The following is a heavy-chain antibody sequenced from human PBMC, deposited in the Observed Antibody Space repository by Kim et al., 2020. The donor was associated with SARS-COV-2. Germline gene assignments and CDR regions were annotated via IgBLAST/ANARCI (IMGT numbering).Heavy chain of an antibody. Sequence: ASVKVSCKASGYTFTSYGISWVRQAPGQGLEWMGWISAYNGNTNYAQKLQGRVTMTTDTSTSTAYMELRSLRSDDTAVYYCAREFRGYSYGYPFEYWGQGTLVTVSS. CDR1: GYTFTSYG. D-gene: IGHD5-18*01. V-gene: IGHV1-18*01. CDR3: AREFRGYSYGYPFEY. CDR2: ISAYNGNT. J-gene: IGHJ4*02.